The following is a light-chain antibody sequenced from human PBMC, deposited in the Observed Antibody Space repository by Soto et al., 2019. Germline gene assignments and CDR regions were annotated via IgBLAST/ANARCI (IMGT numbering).Light chain of an antibody. J-gene: IGKJ2*01. CDR1: QSVSSY. CDR2: DAS. CDR3: QERSNWPQT. Sequence: EIVLTQSPATLSLSPGERATLSCRASQSVSSYLAWYQQKPGQAPRLLIYDASNRATGIPARFSGSGSGTDFTVTISSLAPEDFAVYYGQERSNWPQTFGQGTKLEIK. V-gene: IGKV3-11*01.